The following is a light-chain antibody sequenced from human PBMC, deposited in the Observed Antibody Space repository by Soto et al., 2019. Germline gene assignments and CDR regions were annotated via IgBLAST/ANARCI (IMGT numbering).Light chain of an antibody. CDR1: SSDVGGFLY. CDR2: AVS. Sequence: QSVLTQPASVSGSPGQSITISCTGTSSDVGGFLYVSWFQQHPGKAPKLMLYAVSNRPSGISNRFSGSKSGNTASLTISGLQAEDEADDYCSSYSSSSTLVVFGGRTKLTVL. V-gene: IGLV2-14*01. J-gene: IGLJ2*01. CDR3: SSYSSSSTLVV.